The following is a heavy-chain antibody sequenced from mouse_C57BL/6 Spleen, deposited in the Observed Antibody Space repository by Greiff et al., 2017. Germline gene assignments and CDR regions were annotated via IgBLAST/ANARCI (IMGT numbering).Heavy chain of an antibody. Sequence: EVMLVESGGGLVKPGGSLKLSCAASGFTFSDYGMHWVRQAPEKGLEWVAYISSGSSTIYYADTVKGRFTISRDNAKNTLFLQMTSLRSEDTAMYYCATMITTAVRRIDYWGQGTTLTVSS. J-gene: IGHJ2*01. CDR3: ATMITTAVRRIDY. CDR1: GFTFSDYG. D-gene: IGHD2-4*01. CDR2: ISSGSSTI. V-gene: IGHV5-17*01.